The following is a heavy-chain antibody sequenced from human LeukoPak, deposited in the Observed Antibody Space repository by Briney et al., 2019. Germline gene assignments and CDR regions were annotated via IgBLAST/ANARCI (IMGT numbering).Heavy chain of an antibody. D-gene: IGHD6-19*01. V-gene: IGHV3-7*01. CDR3: ARDHEYSSGWFGY. J-gene: IGHJ4*02. Sequence: GGSLRLSCAAPGFTFSSYWMSWVRQAPGKGLEWVANIKQDGSEKYYVDSVKGRFTISRDNAKNSLYLQMNSLRAEDTAVYYCARDHEYSSGWFGYWGQGTLVTVSS. CDR1: GFTFSSYW. CDR2: IKQDGSEK.